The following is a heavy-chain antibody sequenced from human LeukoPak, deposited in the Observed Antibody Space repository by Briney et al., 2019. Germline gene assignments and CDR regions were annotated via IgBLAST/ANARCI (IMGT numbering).Heavy chain of an antibody. CDR3: ARQGCSGGSCYDIDY. CDR2: IYPGDSDT. V-gene: IGHV5-51*01. Sequence: GASLKISFKGSGCSFTSYWIGWVRRMPGKGLEWMGIIYPGDSDTRYSPSFQGQVTISADKSISTAYLQWSSLKASDTAMYYCARQGCSGGSCYDIDYWGQGTLVTVSS. D-gene: IGHD2-15*01. CDR1: GCSFTSYW. J-gene: IGHJ4*02.